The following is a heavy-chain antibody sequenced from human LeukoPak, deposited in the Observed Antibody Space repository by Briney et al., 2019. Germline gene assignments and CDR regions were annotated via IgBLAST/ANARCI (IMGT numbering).Heavy chain of an antibody. V-gene: IGHV3-74*01. Sequence: PGESLRLSCVASGFTFSSYWMHWVRQAPGKGLVWVSRINTDGSSTSYADSVKGRFTISRDNAKNTLYLQMNSLRAEDTAVYYCARGQPLPWDWGQGTLVTVSS. CDR1: GFTFSSYW. CDR2: INTDGSST. J-gene: IGHJ4*02. D-gene: IGHD1-26*01. CDR3: ARGQPLPWD.